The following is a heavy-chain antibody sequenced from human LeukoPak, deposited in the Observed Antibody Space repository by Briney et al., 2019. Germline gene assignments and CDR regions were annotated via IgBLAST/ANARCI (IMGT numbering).Heavy chain of an antibody. D-gene: IGHD4-11*01. CDR1: GYSFTSYW. CDR2: IYPGDSDT. Sequence: GESLKISCKGSGYSFTSYWIGWVRQMPGKGLEWMGIIYPGDSDTRYSPSFQGQVTISADKSISTAYLQWSSLKASDTATYYCARQVTTVTYYFDYWGQGTLVTVSS. CDR3: ARQVTTVTYYFDY. V-gene: IGHV5-51*01. J-gene: IGHJ4*02.